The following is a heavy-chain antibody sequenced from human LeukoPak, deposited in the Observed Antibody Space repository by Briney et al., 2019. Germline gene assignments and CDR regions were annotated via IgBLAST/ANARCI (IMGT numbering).Heavy chain of an antibody. CDR3: ARELGYCSGTSCHSGAIRAFDI. D-gene: IGHD2-2*02. J-gene: IGHJ3*02. CDR1: GFTVSSNY. V-gene: IGHV3-66*02. Sequence: PGGSLRLSCAASGFTVSSNYMSWVRQAPGKGLEWVSVIYSGGSTYYADSVKGRFTISRDNSKNTLYLQMNSLRAEDTAVYYCARELGYCSGTSCHSGAIRAFDIWGQGTMVTVSS. CDR2: IYSGGST.